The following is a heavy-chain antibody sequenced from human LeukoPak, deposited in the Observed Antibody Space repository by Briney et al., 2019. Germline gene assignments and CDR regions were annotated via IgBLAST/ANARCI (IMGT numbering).Heavy chain of an antibody. Sequence: GGSLRLSCAASGFTFSSYSMNWVRQAPGKGLEWVSYISSSSSTIYYADSVKGRFTISRDNAKNSLYLQMNSLRAEDTGVYYCARDTWYSNSWLHAFDIWGQGTMVTVSS. CDR1: GFTFSSYS. V-gene: IGHV3-48*01. J-gene: IGHJ3*02. CDR3: ARDTWYSNSWLHAFDI. CDR2: ISSSSSTI. D-gene: IGHD6-13*01.